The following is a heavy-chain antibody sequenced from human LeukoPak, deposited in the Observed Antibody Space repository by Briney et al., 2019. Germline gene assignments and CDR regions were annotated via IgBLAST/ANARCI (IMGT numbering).Heavy chain of an antibody. V-gene: IGHV4-34*01. Sequence: SETLSLTRAVYGGSLRGYYWSWIRQSPGKGLEWIGKIDHIGRTYYTPSLESRVTISVDTSKNQFSLKLNSVTAADSAVYYCARPGACSSTTCTGYMHIWGKGTTVTVSS. J-gene: IGHJ6*03. D-gene: IGHD6-13*01. CDR1: GGSLRGYY. CDR3: ARPGACSSTTCTGYMHI. CDR2: IDHIGRT.